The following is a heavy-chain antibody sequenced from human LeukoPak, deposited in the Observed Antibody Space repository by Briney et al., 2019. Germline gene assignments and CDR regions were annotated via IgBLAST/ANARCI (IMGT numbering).Heavy chain of an antibody. CDR3: ARLDVQYNWGD. CDR1: GGTFSSYA. CDR2: IIPIFGTA. V-gene: IGHV1-69*06. Sequence: GASVKVSCKASGGTFSSYAISWVRQAPGQGLEWMGGIIPIFGTANYAQKFQGRVTITADKSTSTAYMELSSLRSEDTAVYYCARLDVQYNWGDWGQGTLVTVSS. J-gene: IGHJ4*02. D-gene: IGHD1-1*01.